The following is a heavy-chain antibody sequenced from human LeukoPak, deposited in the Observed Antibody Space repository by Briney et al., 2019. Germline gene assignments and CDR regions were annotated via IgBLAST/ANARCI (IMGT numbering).Heavy chain of an antibody. V-gene: IGHV3-23*01. D-gene: IGHD4-17*01. CDR3: AIRQTTVTFSSDY. CDR2: ISGSGGST. CDR1: GFTFSSYA. J-gene: IGHJ4*02. Sequence: GASLRLSCAASGFTFSSYAMSWVRQAPGKGLEWVSAISGSGGSTYYADSVKGRFTISRDNSKNTLYLQMNSLRAEDTAVYYCAIRQTTVTFSSDYWGQGTLVTVSS.